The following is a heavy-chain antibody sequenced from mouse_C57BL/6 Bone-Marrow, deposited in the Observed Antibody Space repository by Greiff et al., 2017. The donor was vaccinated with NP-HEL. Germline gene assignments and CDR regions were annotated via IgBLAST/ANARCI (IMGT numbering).Heavy chain of an antibody. CDR1: GFSLSTSGMG. CDR3: ARRALLPRGYFDV. Sequence: QVTLKESGPGILQSSQTLSLTCSFSGFSLSTSGMGVSWIRQPSGKGLEWLAHIYWDDDKRYNPSLKSRLTISKDTSRNQVFLKITSVDTADTATYYCARRALLPRGYFDVWGTGTTVTVSS. CDR2: IYWDDDK. D-gene: IGHD2-1*01. J-gene: IGHJ1*03. V-gene: IGHV8-12*01.